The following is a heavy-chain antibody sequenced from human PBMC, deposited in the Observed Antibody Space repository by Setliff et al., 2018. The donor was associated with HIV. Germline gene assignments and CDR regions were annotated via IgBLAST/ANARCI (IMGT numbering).Heavy chain of an antibody. CDR2: IWYDGSNK. CDR1: GFTFSSYS. CDR3: AILDVDTTMVIYYGMDV. Sequence: PGGSLRLSCAGSGFTFSSYSMHWVRQAPGKGLEWVAVIWYDGSNKFYADFVKGRFTISRDNSKDTLFLQMNTLRAEDTAVYYCAILDVDTTMVIYYGMDVWGQGTTVTVSS. D-gene: IGHD5-18*01. J-gene: IGHJ6*02. V-gene: IGHV3-33*08.